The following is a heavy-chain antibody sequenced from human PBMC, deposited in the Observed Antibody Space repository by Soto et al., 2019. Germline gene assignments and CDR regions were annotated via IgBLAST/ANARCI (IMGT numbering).Heavy chain of an antibody. V-gene: IGHV3-11*01. CDR1: GFPFSDYY. J-gene: IGHJ1*01. Sequence: PGGSLRLSCAASGFPFSDYYMSWILQAPGKGLEWVSYISSSGSTIYYADSVKGRFTISRDNAKNSLYLQMNSLRAEDTAVYYSARVDYGDYGQYFQHWGQGTLVTVSS. D-gene: IGHD4-17*01. CDR2: ISSSGSTI. CDR3: ARVDYGDYGQYFQH.